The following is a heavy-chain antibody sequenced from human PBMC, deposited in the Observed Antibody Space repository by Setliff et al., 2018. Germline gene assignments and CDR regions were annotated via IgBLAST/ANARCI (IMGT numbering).Heavy chain of an antibody. CDR2: INYSGST. D-gene: IGHD3-3*01. Sequence: SETLSLTCSVLGDSLSSGSQYWAWIRQPPGKGLEWIGNINYSGSTYYNPSLKSRVTMSVDASKNQVSLKTTSVTAEDTAVYYCARAPQYSNFWYALSWFDPWGQGTLVTSPQ. V-gene: IGHV4-39*01. CDR3: ARAPQYSNFWYALSWFDP. CDR1: GDSLSSGSQY. J-gene: IGHJ5*02.